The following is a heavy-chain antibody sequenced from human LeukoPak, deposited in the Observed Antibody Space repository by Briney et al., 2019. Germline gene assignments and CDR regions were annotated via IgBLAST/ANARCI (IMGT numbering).Heavy chain of an antibody. CDR2: IYCSGST. CDR3: ARAYDRSPYYFDY. V-gene: IGHV4-59*01. D-gene: IGHD3-22*01. J-gene: IGHJ4*02. CDR1: GGSISSYY. Sequence: SETLSLTCTVSGGSISSYYWSWIRQPPGKGLEWIGYIYCSGSTNYNPSLKSRVTISVDTSKNQFSLKLSSVTAADTAVYYCARAYDRSPYYFDYWGQGTLVTVSS.